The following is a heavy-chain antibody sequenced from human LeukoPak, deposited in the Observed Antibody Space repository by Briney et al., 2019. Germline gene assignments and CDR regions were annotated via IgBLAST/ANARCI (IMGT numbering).Heavy chain of an antibody. J-gene: IGHJ4*02. Sequence: SSETLSLTCTVSGGSIICSSCCWGWIRQPPGKGLEWIGSIYYSGSTYYNPSLKSRVTISVDTSKNQFSLKLSSVTAADTAVYYCARLPAGSGSLSYFDYWGQGTLATVSS. D-gene: IGHD3-10*01. CDR2: IYYSGST. CDR1: GGSIICSSCC. V-gene: IGHV4-39*01. CDR3: ARLPAGSGSLSYFDY.